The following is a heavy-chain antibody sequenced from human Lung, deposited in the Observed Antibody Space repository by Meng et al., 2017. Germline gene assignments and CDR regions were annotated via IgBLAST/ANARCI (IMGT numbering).Heavy chain of an antibody. CDR3: ARGPTTMAHDFDY. D-gene: IGHD4-11*01. Sequence: HVQLQPGGAGLLKPSETLSLTCVVSGGSFSDYYWSWIRQPPGKGLEWIGEINHSGSTNYNPSLESRATISVDTPQNNLSLKLSSVTAADSAVYYCARGPTTMAHDFDYWGQGTLVTVSS. CDR1: GGSFSDYY. J-gene: IGHJ4*02. V-gene: IGHV4-34*01. CDR2: INHSGST.